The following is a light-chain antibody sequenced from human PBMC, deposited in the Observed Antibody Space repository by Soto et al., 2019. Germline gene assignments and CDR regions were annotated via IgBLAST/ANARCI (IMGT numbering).Light chain of an antibody. CDR2: DAS. CDR1: QGISNW. J-gene: IGKJ1*01. CDR3: QQTDNFPWT. Sequence: DIQMTQSPSSVSASVGDRVTITCRASQGISNWLAWYQQRPGRAPKLLISDASTLQSGVPSRFSGGGSGTDFPLTISSLQPEDYAIYFGQQTDNFPWTFGQGTKVEIK. V-gene: IGKV1-12*01.